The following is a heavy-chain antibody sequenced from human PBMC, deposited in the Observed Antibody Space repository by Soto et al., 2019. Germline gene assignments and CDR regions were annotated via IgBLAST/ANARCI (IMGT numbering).Heavy chain of an antibody. CDR1: GYGFTTYG. D-gene: IGHD1-1*01. Sequence: QVHLVQSGDEVKKPGASVKVSCKGSGYGFTTYGITWVRQAPGQGLEWMAWISAHNGNTDYAQNLQGRVTVTRDTSTSTAYMELRSLRSDDTAVYYCARGRYGDYWGQGALVTVSS. J-gene: IGHJ4*02. CDR3: ARGRYGDY. V-gene: IGHV1-18*01. CDR2: ISAHNGNT.